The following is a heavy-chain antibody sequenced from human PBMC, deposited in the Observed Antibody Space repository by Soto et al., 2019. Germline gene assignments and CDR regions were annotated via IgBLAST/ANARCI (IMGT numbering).Heavy chain of an antibody. CDR1: GYTFSNYD. D-gene: IGHD2-2*01. Sequence: QVQLVQSGAEVKEPGASVRVSCKASGYTFSNYDINWVRQATGQGLEWMGWMNPESRNTGYAQKCQGRVTMTRDTSISTAYMELTSLRSEDTAVYYCARFVRHQLPTIDFWGQGTLVTVSS. V-gene: IGHV1-8*01. CDR2: MNPESRNT. CDR3: ARFVRHQLPTIDF. J-gene: IGHJ4*02.